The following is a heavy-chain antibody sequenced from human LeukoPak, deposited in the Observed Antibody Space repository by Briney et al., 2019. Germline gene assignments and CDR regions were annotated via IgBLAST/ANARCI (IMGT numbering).Heavy chain of an antibody. Sequence: GASVKVSCKASGGTFSSYAISWVRQAPGQGLEWMGRIIPILGIANYAQKFQDRVTITADKSTSTAYMELSSLRSEDTAVYYCAIAEANFDYWGQGTLVTVSS. CDR2: IIPILGIA. D-gene: IGHD2-8*01. J-gene: IGHJ4*02. CDR3: AIAEANFDY. CDR1: GGTFSSYA. V-gene: IGHV1-69*04.